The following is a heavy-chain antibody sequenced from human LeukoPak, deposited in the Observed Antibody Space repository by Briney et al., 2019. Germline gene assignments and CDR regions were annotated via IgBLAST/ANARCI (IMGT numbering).Heavy chain of an antibody. D-gene: IGHD1-1*01. J-gene: IGHJ4*02. CDR2: ISYDGSNK. CDR3: AKDHWNVNYFDY. Sequence: GGSLRLSCAASGFTFSSYGMHWVRQAPGKGLEWVAVISYDGSNKYYADSVKGRFTISRDNSKNTLYLQMNSLRAEDSAVYYCAKDHWNVNYFDYWGQGTLVTVSS. V-gene: IGHV3-30*18. CDR1: GFTFSSYG.